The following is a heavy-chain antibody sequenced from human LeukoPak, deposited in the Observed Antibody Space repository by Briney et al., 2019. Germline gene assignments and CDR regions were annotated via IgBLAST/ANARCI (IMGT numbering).Heavy chain of an antibody. V-gene: IGHV4-34*01. D-gene: IGHD2-2*01. CDR2: INHSGST. J-gene: IGHJ5*02. Sequence: PSETLSLTCAVYGGSFSGYYWSWIRQPPGKGLEWIGEINHSGSTNYSPSLKSRVTISVDTSKNQFSLKLSSVTAADTAVYYCAREDCSSTSCYADSYNWFEPWGQGTLVSVSS. CDR1: GGSFSGYY. CDR3: AREDCSSTSCYADSYNWFEP.